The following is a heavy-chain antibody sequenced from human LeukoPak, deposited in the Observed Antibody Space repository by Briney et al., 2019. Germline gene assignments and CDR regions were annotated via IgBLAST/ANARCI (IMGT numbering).Heavy chain of an antibody. Sequence: GGSLRLSCAASGFTFSSYAMSWVRQAPGKGLEWVSAISGSGGSTYYADSVKGRFTISRDNAKNSLYLQMNSLRAEDTALYYCARDPEYCSGGSCYRYNWFDPWGQGTLVTVSS. CDR2: ISGSGGST. CDR3: ARDPEYCSGGSCYRYNWFDP. D-gene: IGHD2-15*01. CDR1: GFTFSSYA. V-gene: IGHV3-23*01. J-gene: IGHJ5*02.